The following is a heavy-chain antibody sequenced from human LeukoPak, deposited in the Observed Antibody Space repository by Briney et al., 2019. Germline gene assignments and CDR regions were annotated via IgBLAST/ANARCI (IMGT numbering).Heavy chain of an antibody. CDR3: ARDRIAAAGRAFDI. Sequence: PSETLSLTCTVSGGSISSSSYYWGWIRQPPGKGLEWIGSIYYSGSTYYNPSLKSRVTISVDTSKNQFSLKLSSVTAADTAVYYCARDRIAAAGRAFDIWGQGTMVTVSS. CDR2: IYYSGST. J-gene: IGHJ3*02. D-gene: IGHD6-13*01. CDR1: GGSISSSSYY. V-gene: IGHV4-39*07.